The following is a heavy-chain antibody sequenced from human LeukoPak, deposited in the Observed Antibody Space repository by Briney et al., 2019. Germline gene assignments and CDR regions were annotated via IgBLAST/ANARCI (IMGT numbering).Heavy chain of an antibody. J-gene: IGHJ4*02. Sequence: QPGGSLRLSCAASGFTFSTFAMSWVRQAPGKGLEWVSAISGSGGSTNHADSVKGRFTISRDNSKNTLHLQMSSLRAEDTAVYYCARGRPSSGWSPFDYWGQGTLVTVSS. CDR3: ARGRPSSGWSPFDY. V-gene: IGHV3-23*01. CDR1: GFTFSTFA. CDR2: ISGSGGST. D-gene: IGHD6-19*01.